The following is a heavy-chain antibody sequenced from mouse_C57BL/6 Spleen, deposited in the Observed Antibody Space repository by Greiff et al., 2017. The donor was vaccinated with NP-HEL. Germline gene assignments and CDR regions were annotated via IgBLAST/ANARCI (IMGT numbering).Heavy chain of an antibody. CDR2: IGPGSGST. V-gene: IGHV1-77*01. Sequence: QVQLQQSGAELVKPGASVKISCKASGYTFTDYYINWVKQRPGQGLEWIGKIGPGSGSTYYNEKFKGKATLTAAKSSSTAYMQLSSLTSEDSAVYCCARSGYFGSSFYYFGYWGQGTTLTVSS. CDR3: ARSGYFGSSFYYFGY. CDR1: GYTFTDYY. D-gene: IGHD1-1*01. J-gene: IGHJ2*01.